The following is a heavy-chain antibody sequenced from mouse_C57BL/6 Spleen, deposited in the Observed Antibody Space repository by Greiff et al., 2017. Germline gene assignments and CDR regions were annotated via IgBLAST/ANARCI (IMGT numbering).Heavy chain of an antibody. Sequence: EVQLQQSGPELVKPGASVKISCKASGYSFTGYYMNWVKQSPEKSLEWIGEINPSTGGTTYNQKFKAKATLTVDKSSSTAYMQLKSLTSEDSAVYYCAIYYDYDDWYFDVWGTGTTVTVSS. J-gene: IGHJ1*03. CDR3: AIYYDYDDWYFDV. CDR2: INPSTGGT. CDR1: GYSFTGYY. V-gene: IGHV1-42*01. D-gene: IGHD2-4*01.